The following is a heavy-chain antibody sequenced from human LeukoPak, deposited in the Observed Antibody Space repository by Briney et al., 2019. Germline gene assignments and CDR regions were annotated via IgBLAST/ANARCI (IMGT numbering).Heavy chain of an antibody. D-gene: IGHD3-22*01. V-gene: IGHV3-30*04. Sequence: GGSLRLSCAASGFTFSSYAMHWVRQAPGKGLEWVAVISYDGSNKYYADSVKGRFTISRDNSKNTLYLQMNSLRAEDTAVYYYAREGYYDSTEKPDYWGQGTLVTVSS. CDR2: ISYDGSNK. CDR1: GFTFSSYA. CDR3: AREGYYDSTEKPDY. J-gene: IGHJ4*02.